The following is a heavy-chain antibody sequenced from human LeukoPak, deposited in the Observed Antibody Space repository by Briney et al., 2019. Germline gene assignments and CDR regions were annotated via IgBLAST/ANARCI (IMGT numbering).Heavy chain of an antibody. D-gene: IGHD2-21*02. V-gene: IGHV1-18*01. J-gene: IGHJ4*02. CDR1: GYTFTSYG. Sequence: AASVKVSYKSSGYTFTSYGISWVRQAPGQGLEWMGWINAYNGNTNYAQKLQGRVTMTTDTSTSTAYMELRSLRSDDTAVYYCARDYHTVAYCGGDCYSGQGYWGQGTLVTVSS. CDR2: INAYNGNT. CDR3: ARDYHTVAYCGGDCYSGQGY.